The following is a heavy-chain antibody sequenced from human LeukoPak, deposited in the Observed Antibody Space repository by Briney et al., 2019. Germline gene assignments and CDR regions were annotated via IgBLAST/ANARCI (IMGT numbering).Heavy chain of an antibody. CDR3: ARGPEGYYYYYYMDV. V-gene: IGHV3-21*04. Sequence: GGSLRLSCAASGFTFSSYSMNWVRQAPGKGLEWVSSISSSSSYIYYADSVKGRFTISRDNAKNSLYLQMNSLRAEDTAVYYCARGPEGYYYYYYMDVWGKGTTVTVSS. CDR1: GFTFSSYS. CDR2: ISSSSSYI. J-gene: IGHJ6*03.